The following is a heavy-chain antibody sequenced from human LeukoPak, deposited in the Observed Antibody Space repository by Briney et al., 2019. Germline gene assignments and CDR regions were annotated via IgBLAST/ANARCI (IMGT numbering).Heavy chain of an antibody. CDR1: GFTFSRYW. J-gene: IGHJ3*02. CDR2: INSDGSST. D-gene: IGHD3-10*01. V-gene: IGHV3-74*01. Sequence: GGSLRLSCAASGFTFSRYWMQWVRQAPGKGLVWVSRINSDGSSTSYADSVKGRFTISRDNAKNTLYLQMNSLRAEDTAVYYCARGWEGYYYGSGIAFDIWGQGTMVTVSS. CDR3: ARGWEGYYYGSGIAFDI.